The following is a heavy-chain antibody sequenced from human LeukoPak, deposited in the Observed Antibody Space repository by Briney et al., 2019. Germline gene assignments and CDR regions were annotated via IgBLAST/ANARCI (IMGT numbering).Heavy chain of an antibody. Sequence: GSLRLSCAASGFSLSGYGMHWVRQAPGKGLEWVAVISYDGSKKYYADSVKGRFTISRDNSKNTQYLEMNSLKAEDTAVYYCARVRALHYYDYWGQGTLVTVSS. CDR2: ISYDGSKK. CDR1: GFSLSGYG. V-gene: IGHV3-30-3*01. CDR3: ARVRALHYYDY. J-gene: IGHJ4*02.